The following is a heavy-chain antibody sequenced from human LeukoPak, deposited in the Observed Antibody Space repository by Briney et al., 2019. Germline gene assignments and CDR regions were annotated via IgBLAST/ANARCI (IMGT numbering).Heavy chain of an antibody. CDR1: GGSISSYY. V-gene: IGHV4-59*01. Sequence: SETLSLTCTVSGGSISSYYWSWIRQPPGKGLEWIGYIYYSGSTNYNPSLKSRVTISVDTSKNQFSLKLSSVTAADTAVYYCARRLVVMTAYGMDVWGQGTTVTVSS. J-gene: IGHJ6*02. CDR3: ARRLVVMTAYGMDV. D-gene: IGHD2-21*02. CDR2: IYYSGST.